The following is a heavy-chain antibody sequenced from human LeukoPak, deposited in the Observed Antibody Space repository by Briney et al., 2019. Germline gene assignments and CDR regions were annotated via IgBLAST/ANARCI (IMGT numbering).Heavy chain of an antibody. Sequence: GGSLRLSCAASQFTFSNYAMSWVRQAPGKGLEWVSAISGSGNTTYYGDSVTGRFTISRDNPKNTVYLQMNSLSAEDTAVYYCAKGPAPYCSGGSCYSPHWYFDLWGRGTLVTVSS. CDR3: AKGPAPYCSGGSCYSPHWYFDL. J-gene: IGHJ2*01. V-gene: IGHV3-23*01. CDR1: QFTFSNYA. CDR2: ISGSGNTT. D-gene: IGHD2-15*01.